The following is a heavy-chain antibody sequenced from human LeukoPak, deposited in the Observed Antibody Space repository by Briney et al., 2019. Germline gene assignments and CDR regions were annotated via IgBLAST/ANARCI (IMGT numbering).Heavy chain of an antibody. CDR3: AKFSDRVSRYFDWSPSPFDY. CDR1: GFTFNNYA. D-gene: IGHD3-9*01. CDR2: ISGDGVSP. Sequence: GGSLRLSCAASGFTFNNYALTWVRQTPGKGLECVSAISGDGVSPYYADSVRGRFTISRDNSKNVQYLQMNSLRAEDTAVYYCAKFSDRVSRYFDWSPSPFDYWGQGTLVTVSS. J-gene: IGHJ4*02. V-gene: IGHV3-23*01.